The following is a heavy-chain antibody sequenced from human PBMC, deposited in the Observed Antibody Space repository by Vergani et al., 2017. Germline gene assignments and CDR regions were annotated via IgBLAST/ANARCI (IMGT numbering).Heavy chain of an antibody. CDR3: ATDEFSGSASGFDP. J-gene: IGHJ5*02. Sequence: QVQLRESGPGLVKPQPTLSLTCSVSGGSIRNVNYYWNWIRQTPGNGLEWIGNIYYTGSTNYNPSLKSRVSISLDMSKNYFSLGLNSVTAADTGSYYCATDEFSGSASGFDPWGQGTLVTVSS. V-gene: IGHV4-30-4*08. CDR2: IYYTGST. D-gene: IGHD3-10*01. CDR1: GGSIRNVNYY.